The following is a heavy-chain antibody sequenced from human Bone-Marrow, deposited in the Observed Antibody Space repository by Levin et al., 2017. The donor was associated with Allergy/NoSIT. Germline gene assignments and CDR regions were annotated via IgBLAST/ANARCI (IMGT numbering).Heavy chain of an antibody. Sequence: LSLTCAASGFPFDDYAMHWVRQAPGKGLEWVSGISWNSGSIGYADSVKGRFTISRDNAKNSLYLQMNSLRAEDTALYYCAKDLVAAATGRYYYYYGMDVWGQGTTVTVSS. CDR3: AKDLVAAATGRYYYYYGMDV. D-gene: IGHD6-13*01. CDR2: ISWNSGSI. J-gene: IGHJ6*02. V-gene: IGHV3-9*01. CDR1: GFPFDDYA.